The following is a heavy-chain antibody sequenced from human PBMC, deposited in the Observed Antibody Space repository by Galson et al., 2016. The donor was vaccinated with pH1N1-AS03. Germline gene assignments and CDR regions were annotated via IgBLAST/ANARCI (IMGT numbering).Heavy chain of an antibody. D-gene: IGHD2-15*01. Sequence: SETLSLTCTVSGGSISSHYWSWIRQSPGKGLEWIGYVYDRVNTNYNPSLKSRVTISVDTSKNQFSLNLSSVTAADTAVYYCSRLGGQAFAYWGQGMLVTVSS. V-gene: IGHV4-59*11. CDR1: GGSISSHY. CDR2: VYDRVNT. J-gene: IGHJ4*02. CDR3: SRLGGQAFAY.